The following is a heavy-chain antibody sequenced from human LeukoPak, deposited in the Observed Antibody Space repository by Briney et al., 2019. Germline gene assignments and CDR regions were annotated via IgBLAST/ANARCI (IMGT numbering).Heavy chain of an antibody. Sequence: GGSLRLSCAASGFTFSSYAMSWVRQAPGKGLEWVSAISGSGGSTYYADSVKGRFTISRDNSKNTLYLQMNSLRAEDTAVYYCAKDPARRWYPFDAFDIWGQGTMVTVSS. V-gene: IGHV3-23*01. D-gene: IGHD4-23*01. J-gene: IGHJ3*02. CDR1: GFTFSSYA. CDR2: ISGSGGST. CDR3: AKDPARRWYPFDAFDI.